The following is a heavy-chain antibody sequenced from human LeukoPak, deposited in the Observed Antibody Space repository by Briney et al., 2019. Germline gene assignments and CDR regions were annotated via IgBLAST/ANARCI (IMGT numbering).Heavy chain of an antibody. V-gene: IGHV3-7*01. CDR1: GFTFSRFR. CDR2: INQDGSDL. D-gene: IGHD3-16*01. CDR3: ATSWGSAIDF. Sequence: GGSLRLSCAASGFTFSRFRMSWVRQPPGKGLEWVANINQDGSDLYYVDSVKGRFTVSTDSGKISLYLQMNSLRAEDTAVYYCATSWGSAIDFWGQGTLVTVSS. J-gene: IGHJ4*02.